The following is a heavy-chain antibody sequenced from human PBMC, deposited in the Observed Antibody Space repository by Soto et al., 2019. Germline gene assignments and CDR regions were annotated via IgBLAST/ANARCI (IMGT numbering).Heavy chain of an antibody. D-gene: IGHD6-13*01. V-gene: IGHV1-69*02. CDR2: IIPILGIA. J-gene: IGHJ6*03. CDR1: GGTFSSYT. CDR3: ARGIAAAEPPYYYYYMDV. Sequence: GASVKVSCKASGGTFSSYTISWVRQALGQGLEWMGRIIPILGIANYAQKFQGRVTITADKSTSTAYMELSSLRSEDTAVYYCARGIAAAEPPYYYYYMDVWGKGTTVTVSS.